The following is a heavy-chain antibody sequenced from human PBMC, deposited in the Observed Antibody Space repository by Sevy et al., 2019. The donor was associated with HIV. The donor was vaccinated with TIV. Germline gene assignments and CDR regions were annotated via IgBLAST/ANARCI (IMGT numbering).Heavy chain of an antibody. V-gene: IGHV4-59*01. CDR1: GGSISSYY. J-gene: IGHJ6*02. Sequence: SETLPLTCTVSGGSISSYYWSWIRQPPGKGLEWIGYIYYSGSTNYNPSLKSRVTISVDTSKNQFSLKLSSVTAADTAVYYCARAWSNPNSDYYYGMDVWGQGTTVTVSS. CDR3: ARAWSNPNSDYYYGMDV. D-gene: IGHD3-3*01. CDR2: IYYSGST.